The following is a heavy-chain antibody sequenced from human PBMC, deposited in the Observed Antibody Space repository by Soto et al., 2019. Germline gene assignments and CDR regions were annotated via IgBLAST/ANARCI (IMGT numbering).Heavy chain of an antibody. Sequence: SETLSLTCAVYGGSFSGYYWSWIRQPPGKGLEWIGEINHSGSTNYNPSLKSRVTISVDTSKNQFSLKLSSVTAADTAVYYCARGRRRLNYYDSSRYFQHWGQGTLVTVSS. V-gene: IGHV4-34*01. CDR2: INHSGST. D-gene: IGHD3-22*01. CDR3: ARGRRRLNYYDSSRYFQH. CDR1: GGSFSGYY. J-gene: IGHJ1*01.